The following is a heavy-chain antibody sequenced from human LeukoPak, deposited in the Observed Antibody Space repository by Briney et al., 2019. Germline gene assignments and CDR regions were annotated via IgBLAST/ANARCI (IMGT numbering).Heavy chain of an antibody. CDR2: IYRGGGT. V-gene: IGHV3-53*01. J-gene: IGHJ6*04. CDR1: GFTLTGSY. D-gene: IGHD3-16*01. Sequence: GGSLRLSCAASGFTLTGSYMTWVRQAPGKGLEWVSIIYRGGGTSYTTSVRGRFTVSRDNSKNTLYLQMNSLRAEDTAVYYCARGASPDVWGKGTTVTVSS. CDR3: ARGASPDV.